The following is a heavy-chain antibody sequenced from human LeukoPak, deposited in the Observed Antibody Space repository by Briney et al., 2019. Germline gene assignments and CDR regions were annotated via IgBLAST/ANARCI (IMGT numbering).Heavy chain of an antibody. J-gene: IGHJ3*02. V-gene: IGHV5-51*01. CDR2: IYPGDSDT. CDR3: ARHGRELEGSDAFDI. Sequence: GESLKISCKGSGYSFTSYWIGWVRQMPGKGLEWMGIIYPGDSDTRYSPSSQGQVTISADKSITTAYLQWSSLKASDTAMYYCARHGRELEGSDAFDIWGQGTMVTVSS. CDR1: GYSFTSYW. D-gene: IGHD1-7*01.